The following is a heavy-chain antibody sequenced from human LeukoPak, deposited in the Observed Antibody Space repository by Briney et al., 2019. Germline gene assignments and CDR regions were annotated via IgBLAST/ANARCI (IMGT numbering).Heavy chain of an antibody. V-gene: IGHV3-21*01. J-gene: IGHJ6*02. CDR2: ISSSSSYI. CDR3: ARSKGWGVVPAAMLESDYYYGMDV. CDR1: GFTFSSYS. D-gene: IGHD2-2*01. Sequence: GGSLRLSCAASGFTFSSYSMNWVRQAPGKGLEWVSSISSSSSYIYYADPVKGRFTISRDNAKNSLYLQMNSLRAEDTAVYYCARSKGWGVVPAAMLESDYYYGMDVWGQGTAVTVSS.